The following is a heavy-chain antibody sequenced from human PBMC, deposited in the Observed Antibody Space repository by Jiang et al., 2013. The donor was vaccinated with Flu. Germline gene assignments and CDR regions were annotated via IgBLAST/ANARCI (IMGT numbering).Heavy chain of an antibody. CDR1: GGTFSSYA. CDR2: ISAYNGNT. V-gene: IGHV1-18*01. D-gene: IGHD3-9*01. Sequence: SVKVSCKASGGTFSSYAISWVRQAPGQGLEWMGWISAYNGNTNYAQKLQGRVTMTTDTSTSTAYMELRSLRSDDTAVYYCARAGHYDILTGYSPDAFDIWGQGTMVTVSS. J-gene: IGHJ3*02. CDR3: ARAGHYDILTGYSPDAFDI.